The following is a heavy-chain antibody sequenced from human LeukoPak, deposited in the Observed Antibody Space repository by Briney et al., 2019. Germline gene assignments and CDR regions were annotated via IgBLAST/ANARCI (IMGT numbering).Heavy chain of an antibody. V-gene: IGHV4-59*11. CDR3: ARDLVTVTKGFDI. Sequence: SETLSLTCAVSDDSFSSHYWTWTRQPPGKGLEWIGYISYIGSTNYNPSLKSRVTISIDTSKNQFSLKLSSVTAADTAVYYCARDLVTVTKGFDIWGQGTMVSVSS. D-gene: IGHD4-17*01. J-gene: IGHJ3*02. CDR2: ISYIGST. CDR1: DDSFSSHY.